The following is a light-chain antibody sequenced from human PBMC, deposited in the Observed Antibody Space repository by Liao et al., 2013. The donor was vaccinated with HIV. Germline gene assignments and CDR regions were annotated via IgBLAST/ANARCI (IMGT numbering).Light chain of an antibody. V-gene: IGLV3-21*04. Sequence: SYVLTQPPSVSVAPGKTARIICGGNNIGSKSVHWYQQRPGQAPVLVIYYDSDRPSGIPERFSGSNSGNTATLTITRVEAGDEADYYCQVWDSSSDHPRLFGGGTKLTVL. CDR1: NIGSKS. CDR3: QVWDSSSDHPRL. CDR2: YDS. J-gene: IGLJ2*01.